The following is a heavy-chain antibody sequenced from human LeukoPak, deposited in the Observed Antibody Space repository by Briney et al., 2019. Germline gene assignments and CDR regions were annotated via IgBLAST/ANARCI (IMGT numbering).Heavy chain of an antibody. V-gene: IGHV4-34*01. D-gene: IGHD6-19*01. CDR2: INHSGST. CDR3: ARGVAGGVFDI. J-gene: IGHJ3*02. CDR1: GGSISSYY. Sequence: PSETLSLTCTVSGGSISSYYWSWIRQPPGKGLEWIGEINHSGSTNYNPSLKSRVTISVDTSKNQFSLKLSSVTAADTAVYYCARGVAGGVFDIWGQGTMVTVSS.